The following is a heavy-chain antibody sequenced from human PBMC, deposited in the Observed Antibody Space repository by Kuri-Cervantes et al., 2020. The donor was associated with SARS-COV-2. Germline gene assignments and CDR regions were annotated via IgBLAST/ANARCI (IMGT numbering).Heavy chain of an antibody. Sequence: GSLRLSCTVSGGSISSSSYYWGWIRQPPGKGLEWIGSIYYSGSTYYNPSLKSRVTISVDTSKNQFSLKLSSVTAADTAVYYCATGSYGEYFDYWGQGTLVTVSS. CDR1: GGSISSSSYY. CDR3: ATGSYGEYFDY. J-gene: IGHJ4*02. CDR2: IYYSGST. V-gene: IGHV4-39*07. D-gene: IGHD4-17*01.